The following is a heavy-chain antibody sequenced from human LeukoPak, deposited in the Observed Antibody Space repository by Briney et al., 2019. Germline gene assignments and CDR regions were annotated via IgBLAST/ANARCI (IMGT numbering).Heavy chain of an antibody. J-gene: IGHJ3*02. D-gene: IGHD4-17*01. CDR1: GGSSSGSY. CDR3: ARGFPLRGDAFDI. Sequence: SETLSLTCAVYGGSSSGSYWSWIRQPPGKGLEWIGEINHSGSTNYNPSLKSRVTISVDTSKNQFSLKLSSVTAADTAVYYCARGFPLRGDAFDIWGQGTMVTVSS. CDR2: INHSGST. V-gene: IGHV4-34*01.